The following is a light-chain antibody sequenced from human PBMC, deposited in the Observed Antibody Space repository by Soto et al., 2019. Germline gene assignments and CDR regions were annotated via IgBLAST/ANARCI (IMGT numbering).Light chain of an antibody. CDR2: AAS. J-gene: IGKJ4*01. CDR3: QQTSSTPT. Sequence: DIQLTQSPSSLSASVGDRFTITCRASQSIRSYLNWYQQKPGKAPKLLIYAASSLQTGVSSRFSGSGSGTDFTLTISNLQPEDFATYYCQQTSSTPTFGGGTKVDIK. CDR1: QSIRSY. V-gene: IGKV1-39*01.